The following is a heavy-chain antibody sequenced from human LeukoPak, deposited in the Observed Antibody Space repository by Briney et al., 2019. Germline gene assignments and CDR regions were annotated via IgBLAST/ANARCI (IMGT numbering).Heavy chain of an antibody. CDR2: INPSGGST. D-gene: IGHD1-26*01. Sequence: SVKVSCKASGYTFTSNYMHWVRQAPGQGLEWMGIINPSGGSTNYAQKFQGRVTMTRDTSTSTVYMELSSLRTDDTAVYYCARDAGSGSYHNWFDPWGQGTLVTVSS. J-gene: IGHJ5*02. CDR1: GYTFTSNY. CDR3: ARDAGSGSYHNWFDP. V-gene: IGHV1-46*01.